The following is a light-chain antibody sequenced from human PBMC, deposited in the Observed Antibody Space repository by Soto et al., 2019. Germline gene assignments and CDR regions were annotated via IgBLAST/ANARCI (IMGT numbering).Light chain of an antibody. CDR2: RIA. CDR1: NIASKN. CDR3: QVWDSSPPVV. J-gene: IGLJ2*01. V-gene: IGLV3-9*01. Sequence: SYELTQPLSVSVALGQTARITCGGNNIASKNVHWYQQKPGQAPVLVIYRIANRPSGIPERFSGSNSGNMATLTITSAQAGDEADYYCQVWDSSPPVVFGGGTKLTVL.